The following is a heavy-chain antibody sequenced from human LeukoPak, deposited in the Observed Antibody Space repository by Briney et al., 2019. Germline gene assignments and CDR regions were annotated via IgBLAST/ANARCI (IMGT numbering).Heavy chain of an antibody. Sequence: GALVKVSCKASGYTLSGNFIQWVRQAPGQGLEWMGWINPNSGATTYAQKFQGRVTMTRDTSISTAYMELSRLRSDDTAVYYCASLTGTTNYYYGMDVWGQGTTVTVSS. J-gene: IGHJ6*02. V-gene: IGHV1-2*02. CDR3: ASLTGTTNYYYGMDV. D-gene: IGHD1-20*01. CDR1: GYTLSGNF. CDR2: INPNSGAT.